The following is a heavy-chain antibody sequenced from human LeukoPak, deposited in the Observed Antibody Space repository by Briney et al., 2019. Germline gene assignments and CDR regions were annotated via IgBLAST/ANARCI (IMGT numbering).Heavy chain of an antibody. CDR2: IYRGGST. J-gene: IGHJ5*02. Sequence: GGSLTHPCTPSVFTVSSNYMTWVPQAPGKGLECVSDIYRGGSTYYADPGEGRFAISRDNYKKMVYLQMNSLRGEDTAVYYCARDWLAEYFAFNWFDPWGQGTLVTVSS. CDR3: ARDWLAEYFAFNWFDP. V-gene: IGHV3-66*01. CDR1: VFTVSSNY. D-gene: IGHD2/OR15-2a*01.